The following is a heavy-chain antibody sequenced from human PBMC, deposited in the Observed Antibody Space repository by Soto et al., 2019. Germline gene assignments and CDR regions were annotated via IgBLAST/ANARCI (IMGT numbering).Heavy chain of an antibody. V-gene: IGHV1-69*06. Sequence: QVQLVQSGAEVKKPGSSVKVSCKASGGTFSTYVISWVRQAPGQGLEWMGRVIPMSGSSNYAQKFQGRVTITADKDTSIAYMGVRSLRSEDTAVYYCARGRPRSGPPFYYYGLDVWGQGTTVIVSS. D-gene: IGHD1-26*01. CDR3: ARGRPRSGPPFYYYGLDV. J-gene: IGHJ6*02. CDR1: GGTFSTYV. CDR2: VIPMSGSS.